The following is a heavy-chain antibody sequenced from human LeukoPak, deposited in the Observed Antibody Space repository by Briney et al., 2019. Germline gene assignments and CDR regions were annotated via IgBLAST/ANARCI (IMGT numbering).Heavy chain of an antibody. J-gene: IGHJ6*02. V-gene: IGHV4-59*01. CDR3: ARYSYGFFEQYYYYGMDV. Sequence: PSETLSLTCTVSGGSISSYYWSWIRQPPGKGLEWIGYIYYSGSTNYNPSLKSRVTISVDTSKNQFSLKLSSVTAADTAVYYCARYSYGFFEQYYYYGMDVWGQGTTVTVSS. CDR2: IYYSGST. D-gene: IGHD5-18*01. CDR1: GGSISSYY.